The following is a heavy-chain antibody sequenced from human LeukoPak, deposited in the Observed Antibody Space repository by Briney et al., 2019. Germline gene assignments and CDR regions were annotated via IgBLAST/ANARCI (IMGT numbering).Heavy chain of an antibody. Sequence: GGSLRLSCAPSGFTFSRHGMHWVRQAPGKGLEWVAIISNDGSRKYYAHSVEGRFTISRDNSKNTLYLQMDSLRAEDTAVYYCARDRAWNYFDYWGREPWSPSPQ. D-gene: IGHD3-3*01. V-gene: IGHV3-30*03. CDR3: ARDRAWNYFDY. J-gene: IGHJ4*02. CDR1: GFTFSRHG. CDR2: ISNDGSRK.